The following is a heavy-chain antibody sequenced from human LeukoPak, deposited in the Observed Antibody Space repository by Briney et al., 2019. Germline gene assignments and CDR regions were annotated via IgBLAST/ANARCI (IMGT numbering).Heavy chain of an antibody. Sequence: GGSLRLSCAASGFTFSTYAVNWVRQAPGKGLEWVSTISGSGDSTYYADSVKGRFTISRDNSKNTLYLQMNSLRAEDTAVYYCAKDSLYSGSYLDYWGQGTLVTVSS. CDR3: AKDSLYSGSYLDY. J-gene: IGHJ4*02. V-gene: IGHV3-23*01. CDR2: ISGSGDST. D-gene: IGHD1-26*01. CDR1: GFTFSTYA.